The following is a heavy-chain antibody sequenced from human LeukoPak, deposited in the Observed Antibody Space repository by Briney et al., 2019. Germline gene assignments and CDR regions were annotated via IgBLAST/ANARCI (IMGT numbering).Heavy chain of an antibody. CDR3: ASGYDSSGYYPGYFDY. CDR1: GGSISSGSYY. J-gene: IGHJ4*02. D-gene: IGHD3-22*01. V-gene: IGHV4-61*02. Sequence: SETLSLTCTVSGGSISSGSYYWSWIRQPAGKGLEWIGRIYTSGSTNYNPSLKSRVTISVDTSKNQFSLKLSSVTAADTAVYYCASGYDSSGYYPGYFDYWGQGTLVTVSS. CDR2: IYTSGST.